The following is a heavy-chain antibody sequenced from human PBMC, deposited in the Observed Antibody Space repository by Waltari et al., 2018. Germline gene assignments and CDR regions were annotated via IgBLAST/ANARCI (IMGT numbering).Heavy chain of an antibody. Sequence: EVQLVESGGGLVQPGGSLRLSCAASGFTFSSYSMNWVRQAPGKGLEWVSYISSSSSTIYYADSVKGRFTISRDNAKNSLYLQMNSLRAEDTAVYYCARDMSREVVIATVAFDIWGQGTMV. V-gene: IGHV3-48*04. CDR2: ISSSSSTI. CDR3: ARDMSREVVIATVAFDI. CDR1: GFTFSSYS. D-gene: IGHD2-21*01. J-gene: IGHJ3*02.